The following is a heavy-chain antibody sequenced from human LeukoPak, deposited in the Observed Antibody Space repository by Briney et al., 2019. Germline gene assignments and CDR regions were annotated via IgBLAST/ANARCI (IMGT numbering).Heavy chain of an antibody. CDR1: GGSISSSSYY. J-gene: IGHJ6*03. D-gene: IGHD1-20*01. V-gene: IGHV4-39*01. CDR2: IYYSGST. Sequence: SETLSLTCTVSGGSISSSSYYWGWIRQPPGKGQEWIGSIYYSGSTYYNPSLKSRVTISVDTSKNQFSLKLSSVTAADTAVYYCARHRNNWNPNYYYYYMDVWGKGTTVTVSS. CDR3: ARHRNNWNPNYYYYYMDV.